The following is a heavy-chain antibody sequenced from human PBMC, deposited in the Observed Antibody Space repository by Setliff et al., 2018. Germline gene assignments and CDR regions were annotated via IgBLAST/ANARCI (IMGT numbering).Heavy chain of an antibody. CDR1: GFTFSNYG. J-gene: IGHJ6*03. V-gene: IGHV3-21*01. CDR2: ITGSSTYI. Sequence: GGSLRLSCAASGFTFSNYGMNWVRQAPGKGLEWVSSITGSSTYIFYADSVRGRFTISRDNAKNSLYLQMNSLRGEDTGVYFCAALDWGENFYNVDVWGKGTTVTVSS. CDR3: AALDWGENFYNVDV. D-gene: IGHD7-27*01.